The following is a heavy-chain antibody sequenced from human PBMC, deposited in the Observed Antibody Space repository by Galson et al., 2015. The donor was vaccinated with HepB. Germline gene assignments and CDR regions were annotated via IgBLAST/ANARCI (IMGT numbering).Heavy chain of an antibody. D-gene: IGHD7-27*01. J-gene: IGHJ5*01. CDR1: GFTFSAFG. CDR2: LQHDGNDK. CDR3: ARDYKTGWTNWFDS. V-gene: IGHV3-30*03. Sequence: SLRLSCAASGFTFSAFGMHWVRQAPGKGLEWLAMLQHDGNDKYYTDSVQGRFTISRDNSKNTMYLLMNSLTPDDTAVYYCARDYKTGWTNWFDSLGQGTLVTVSS.